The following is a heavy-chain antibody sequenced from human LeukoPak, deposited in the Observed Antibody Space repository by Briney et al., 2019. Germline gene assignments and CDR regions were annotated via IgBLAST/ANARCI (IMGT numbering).Heavy chain of an antibody. CDR1: GDNVSSNSAA. Sequence: SQTLSLTCALSGDNVSSNSAAWNWTSQSPSGGLEWLGRTYYKSKWYNDYAVSVKSRISINPDTSKNQFSLQLKSVTPEDTAVYYCAIDTSGGYYWYFDLWGRGTLVTVSS. D-gene: IGHD6-19*01. J-gene: IGHJ2*01. CDR3: AIDTSGGYYWYFDL. V-gene: IGHV6-1*01. CDR2: TYYKSKWYN.